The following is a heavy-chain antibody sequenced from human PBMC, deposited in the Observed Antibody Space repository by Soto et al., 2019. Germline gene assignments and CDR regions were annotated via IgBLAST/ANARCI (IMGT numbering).Heavy chain of an antibody. CDR2: FIVYYGNT. V-gene: IGHV1-18*01. J-gene: IGHJ4*02. CDR1: GYTFTSYA. Sequence: ASVKVSCKASGYTFTSYAISWVRQAPGQGLEWLGWFIVYYGNTNYAQNLQGRVTLTTDTSTSTAYMELRSLRSDDTAVYYCARDSPPVDYWGQGTLVTVSS. CDR3: ARDSPPVDY.